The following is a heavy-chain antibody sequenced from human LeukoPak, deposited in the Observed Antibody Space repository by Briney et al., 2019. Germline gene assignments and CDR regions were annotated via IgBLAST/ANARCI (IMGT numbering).Heavy chain of an antibody. CDR3: ARGPLGSGYYMLDY. Sequence: GGSLRLSCAAPGFTFSNFWMSWVRQAPGKGLEWVANINQDGSEKYSVDSVKGRFTISRDNAKKSLYLQMNSLRTDDTAVYYCARGPLGSGYYMLDYWGQGTLVTVSS. J-gene: IGHJ4*02. CDR1: GFTFSNFW. D-gene: IGHD3-3*01. V-gene: IGHV3-7*03. CDR2: INQDGSEK.